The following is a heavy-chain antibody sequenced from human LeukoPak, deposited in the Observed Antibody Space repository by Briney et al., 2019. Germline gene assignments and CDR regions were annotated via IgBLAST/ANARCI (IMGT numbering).Heavy chain of an antibody. CDR3: AREGHCSRTSCYGSDY. J-gene: IGHJ4*02. CDR1: GFTFSNYR. D-gene: IGHD2-2*01. Sequence: GGSLRLSCAASGFTFSNYRMNWVRQAPGKGLEWVSSIITTSSYIYYADSVKGRFTISRDNAKNSLYLQMSSLRAEDTAIYYCAREGHCSRTSCYGSDYWGQGTLVTVFS. CDR2: IITTSSYI. V-gene: IGHV3-21*01.